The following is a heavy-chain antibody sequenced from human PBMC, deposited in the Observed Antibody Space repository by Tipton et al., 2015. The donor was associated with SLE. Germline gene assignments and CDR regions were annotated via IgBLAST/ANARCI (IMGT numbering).Heavy chain of an antibody. J-gene: IGHJ2*01. Sequence: TLSLTCAISGYSITSGYYWAWLRQPPGKGLEWIGYIYTSGSTNYNPSLKSRVTTSVDTSKNQFSLKLSSVTAADTAVYYCASRLGNYDILTGYSENYYFDLWGRGTLVTVSS. D-gene: IGHD3-9*01. CDR2: IYTSGST. CDR3: ASRLGNYDILTGYSENYYFDL. V-gene: IGHV4-4*08. CDR1: GYSITSGYY.